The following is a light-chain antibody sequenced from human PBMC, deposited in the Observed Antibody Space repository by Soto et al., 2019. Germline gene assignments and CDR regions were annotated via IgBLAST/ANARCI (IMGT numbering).Light chain of an antibody. CDR1: SSDVGAYNH. V-gene: IGLV2-14*01. J-gene: IGLJ1*01. CDR3: SSYTSSSTLEGV. Sequence: QSVLTQPASVSGSPGQSITISCTGTSSDVGAYNHVSWYQHHPGKAPKLMIYDVSNRPSGVSNRFSGSKSGYTASLTISGLLAEDEADYYCSSYTSSSTLEGVFGTGTKVTVL. CDR2: DVS.